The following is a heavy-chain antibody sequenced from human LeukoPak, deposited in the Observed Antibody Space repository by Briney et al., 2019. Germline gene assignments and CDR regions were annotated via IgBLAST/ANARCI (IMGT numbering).Heavy chain of an antibody. Sequence: PGGSLRLSCAASGFTFSSYEMNWVRQAPGKGLEWVSYISSSGSTIYYADSVKGRFTISRDNAKNSLYLQMNSLRAEDTAVYYCARDGTAMVTSPYYMDVWGKGTTVTISS. V-gene: IGHV3-48*03. D-gene: IGHD5-18*01. CDR3: ARDGTAMVTSPYYMDV. CDR1: GFTFSSYE. CDR2: ISSSGSTI. J-gene: IGHJ6*03.